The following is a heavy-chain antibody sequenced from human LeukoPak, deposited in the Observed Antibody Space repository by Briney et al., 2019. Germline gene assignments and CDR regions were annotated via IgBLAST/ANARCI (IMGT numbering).Heavy chain of an antibody. CDR1: GFTFSTYN. J-gene: IGHJ6*03. V-gene: IGHV3-21*01. Sequence: PGGSLRLSCAAPGFTFSTYNMNWVRQAPGKGLEWVSSITSSSTYIYYADSVKGRFTISRDNAKNSLYLQMNSLRAEDTAVYYCARTFYCSSTSCRHYYYYYMDVWGKGTTVTVSS. CDR3: ARTFYCSSTSCRHYYYYYMDV. CDR2: ITSSSTYI. D-gene: IGHD2-2*01.